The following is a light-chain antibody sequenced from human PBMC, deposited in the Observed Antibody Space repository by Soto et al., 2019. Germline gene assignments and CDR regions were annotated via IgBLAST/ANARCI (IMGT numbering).Light chain of an antibody. Sequence: DIQMTQSPSTLSASVGDRVTITCRASQSISSGLAWYQQKPGKAPKLLIYDASSLESGVPSRFSGSGSGTEFTLTISSLQPDDFATYYCQQYNSYSLTSGQGTKVEIK. CDR1: QSISSG. J-gene: IGKJ1*01. CDR3: QQYNSYSLT. CDR2: DAS. V-gene: IGKV1-5*01.